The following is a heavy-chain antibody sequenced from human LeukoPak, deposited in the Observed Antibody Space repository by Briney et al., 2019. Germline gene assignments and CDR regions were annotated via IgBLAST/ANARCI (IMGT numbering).Heavy chain of an antibody. D-gene: IGHD5-24*01. CDR3: AKGGDGYNYGSYFDY. J-gene: IGHJ4*02. CDR1: GFTFSSYA. CDR2: ISYDGSNK. V-gene: IGHV3-30-3*01. Sequence: GGSLRLSCAASGFTFSSYAMHWVRQAPGKGLEWVAVISYDGSNKYHADSVKGRFTISRDNSKNTLYLQMNSLRAEDTAVYYCAKGGDGYNYGSYFDYWGQGTLVTVSS.